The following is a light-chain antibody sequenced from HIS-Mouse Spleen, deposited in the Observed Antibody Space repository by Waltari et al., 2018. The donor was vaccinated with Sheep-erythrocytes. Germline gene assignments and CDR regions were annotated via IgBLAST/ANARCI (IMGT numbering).Light chain of an antibody. Sequence: QSALTQPRSVSGSPGQSVTISCTGTSSDVGCYNYVSWYPQHPGKAPKLKIYDVSKRPSGVPDRCSGSKSGNTASLTISGLQAEDEADYYCCSYAGSYNHVFATGTKVTVL. CDR2: DVS. J-gene: IGLJ1*01. CDR3: CSYAGSYNHV. CDR1: SSDVGCYNY. V-gene: IGLV2-11*01.